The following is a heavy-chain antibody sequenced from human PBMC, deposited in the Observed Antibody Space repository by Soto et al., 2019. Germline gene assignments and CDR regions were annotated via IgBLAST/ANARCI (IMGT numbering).Heavy chain of an antibody. J-gene: IGHJ4*02. CDR3: AKDPSTGAPDC. Sequence: PGGSPRLSCAAAGFMFSNYGMSWVRQAPGKGLQWVATIHPSGGSTHYAESVRGRFTISRDNSRDTLYLQMNSLTAEDTAVYYCAKDPSTGAPDCWGQGAQVTVSS. D-gene: IGHD2-8*02. V-gene: IGHV3-23*01. CDR1: GFMFSNYG. CDR2: IHPSGGST.